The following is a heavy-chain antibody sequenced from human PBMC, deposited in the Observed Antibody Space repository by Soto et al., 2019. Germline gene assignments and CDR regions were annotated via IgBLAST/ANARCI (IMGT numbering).Heavy chain of an antibody. CDR1: GDSIRNYY. Sequence: PSETLSLTCSVSGDSIRNYYWSWIRQPPGKGLEWIAEINYSGKTNYNPSLKSRVTMSQDTPKNQFSLKVSSVSATDTAVYYCARHFPQGQGTYDYWGQGILVTVS. CDR3: ARHFPQGQGTYDY. J-gene: IGHJ4*02. D-gene: IGHD1-1*01. V-gene: IGHV4-59*08. CDR2: INYSGKT.